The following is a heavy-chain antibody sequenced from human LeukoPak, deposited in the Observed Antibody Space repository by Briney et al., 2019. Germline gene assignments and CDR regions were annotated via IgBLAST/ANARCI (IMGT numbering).Heavy chain of an antibody. Sequence: GGSLRLSCAASGFTFSSYGMHWVRQAPGKGLEWVAVISYDGSNKYYADSVKGRFTISRDNSKNTLYLQMNSLRAEDTAVYYCAKDKGATRYYFDYWGQGTLVTVSS. CDR3: AKDKGATRYYFDY. V-gene: IGHV3-30*18. CDR2: ISYDGSNK. J-gene: IGHJ4*02. D-gene: IGHD1-26*01. CDR1: GFTFSSYG.